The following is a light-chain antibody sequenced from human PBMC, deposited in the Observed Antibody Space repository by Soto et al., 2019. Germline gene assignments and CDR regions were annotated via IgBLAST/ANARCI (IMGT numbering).Light chain of an antibody. CDR3: QQHDSSRWT. CDR1: QSVSSIY. J-gene: IGKJ1*01. V-gene: IGKV3-20*01. Sequence: EIVLTQSPGTLSLSPGERATLSCRASQSVSSIYLAWYQQKPGPAPRRLIYGAARRATGIPDRFSGRGSGTDFTLTISRREPEDVAVYYCQQHDSSRWTFGQGTKVEIK. CDR2: GAA.